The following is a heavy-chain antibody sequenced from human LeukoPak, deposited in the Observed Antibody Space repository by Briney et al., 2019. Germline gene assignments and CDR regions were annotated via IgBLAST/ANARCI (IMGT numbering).Heavy chain of an antibody. CDR2: ISPYNGDT. V-gene: IGHV1-18*01. CDR1: GYTFTHFD. J-gene: IGHJ4*02. CDR3: ARKRGSCYPD. Sequence: ASVKVSCKASGYTFTHFDISWVRQAPGQGLEWMGRISPYNGDTYYAQNLQGRVTVTTDTSTRTAYMELKSLTSDDTAVYYCARKRGSCYPDWGQGTLVTVSS. D-gene: IGHD1-26*01.